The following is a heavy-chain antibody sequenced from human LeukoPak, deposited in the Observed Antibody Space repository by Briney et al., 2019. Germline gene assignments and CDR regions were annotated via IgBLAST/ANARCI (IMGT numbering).Heavy chain of an antibody. CDR3: TATNDYYGSGSYYPPVDY. CDR2: ITSKTDGGTA. V-gene: IGHV3-15*01. J-gene: IGHJ4*02. CDR1: GFTFSSYS. Sequence: PGGSLRLSCAASGFTFSSYSMNWVRQAPGRGLEWVGRITSKTDGGTADYAAPVKGRFTISRDDSKNTLYLQVNSLKTEDTAVYYCTATNDYYGSGSYYPPVDYWGQGTLVTVSS. D-gene: IGHD3-10*01.